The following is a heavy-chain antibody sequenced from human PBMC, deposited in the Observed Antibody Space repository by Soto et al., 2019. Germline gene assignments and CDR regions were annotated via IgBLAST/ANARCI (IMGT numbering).Heavy chain of an antibody. D-gene: IGHD2-21*02. CDR2: IYPGDSDT. Sequence: PGESLKISCKGSGYSFTSYCIGWVRQMPGKGLEWMGIIYPGDSDTRYSPSFQGQVTISADKSISTAYLQWSSLKASDTAMYYCARHPYCGGDCYSGADAFDIWGQGTMVTVSS. V-gene: IGHV5-51*01. CDR3: ARHPYCGGDCYSGADAFDI. CDR1: GYSFTSYC. J-gene: IGHJ3*02.